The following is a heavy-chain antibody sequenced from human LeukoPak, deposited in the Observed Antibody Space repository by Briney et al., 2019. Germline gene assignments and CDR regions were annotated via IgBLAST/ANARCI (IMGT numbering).Heavy chain of an antibody. CDR3: ARGDGSGSYSTYFDY. CDR1: GYTFTSYG. CDR2: ISAYNGNT. J-gene: IGHJ4*02. D-gene: IGHD3-10*01. Sequence: ASVTVSCTASGYTFTSYGISWVRQAPGQGLEWMGWISAYNGNTNYAQKLQGRVTMTTDTSTSTAYMELRSLRSDDTAVYYCARGDGSGSYSTYFDYWGQGTLVTVSS. V-gene: IGHV1-18*01.